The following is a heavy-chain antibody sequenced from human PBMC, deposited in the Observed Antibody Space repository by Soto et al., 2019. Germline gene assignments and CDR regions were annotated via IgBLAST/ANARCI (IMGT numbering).Heavy chain of an antibody. V-gene: IGHV1-24*01. Sequence: ASVKVSCKVSGYTLTELSMHWVRQAPGKGLEWMGGFDPEDGETIYAQKFQGRVTMTEDTSTDTAYMELSSLRSEDTAVYYCATEALISGYETYSSGWNYFDYWGQGTLVTVSS. CDR3: ATEALISGYETYSSGWNYFDY. CDR2: FDPEDGET. D-gene: IGHD6-19*01. CDR1: GYTLTELS. J-gene: IGHJ4*02.